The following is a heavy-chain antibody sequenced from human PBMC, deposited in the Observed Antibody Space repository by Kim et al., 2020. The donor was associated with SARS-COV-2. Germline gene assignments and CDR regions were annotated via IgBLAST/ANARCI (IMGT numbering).Heavy chain of an antibody. D-gene: IGHD6-19*01. V-gene: IGHV3-23*01. Sequence: DKVRRTNARDNTKNTLYLQMNSLSSEDTSVYYCAKYSMASSGWLYYFDYWGQGTLVTVSS. CDR3: AKYSMASSGWLYYFDY. J-gene: IGHJ4*02.